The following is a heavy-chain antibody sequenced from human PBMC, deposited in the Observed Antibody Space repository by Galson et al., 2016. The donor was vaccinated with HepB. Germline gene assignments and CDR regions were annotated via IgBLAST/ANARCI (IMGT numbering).Heavy chain of an antibody. CDR3: ARDPYGDYVPFE. D-gene: IGHD4-17*01. CDR1: GYTFTNYG. V-gene: IGHV1-18*01. CDR2: ISGHNGNT. J-gene: IGHJ4*02. Sequence: SVKVSCKASGYTFTNYGISWVRQAPGQGLEWMGWISGHNGNTKYAQKVQGRVTMTTDTSTSTVYMELRSLKPDDTAVYYCARDPYGDYVPFEWGQGTLVTVSS.